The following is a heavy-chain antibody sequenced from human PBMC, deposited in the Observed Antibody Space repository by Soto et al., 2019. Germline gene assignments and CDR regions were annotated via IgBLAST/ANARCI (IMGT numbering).Heavy chain of an antibody. CDR1: GGSVNNNY. D-gene: IGHD3-10*01. CDR3: ARGGDNSPWYYSL. CDR2: IFSSGRA. Sequence: QVQLHESGPGLVKPPETLSLTCTVSGGSVNNNYWSWIRQAPGGRLEWIGYIFSSGRANYNPSLESRVTISVDTSKNQLSLKLTSVTAADTAVYYCARGGDNSPWYYSLWGQGTLVAVSS. V-gene: IGHV4-59*02. J-gene: IGHJ4*02.